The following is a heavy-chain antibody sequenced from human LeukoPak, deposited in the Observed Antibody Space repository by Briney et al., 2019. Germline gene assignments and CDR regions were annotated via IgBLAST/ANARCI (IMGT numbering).Heavy chain of an antibody. D-gene: IGHD4-11*01. J-gene: IGHJ4*02. CDR1: GYTFTNNG. V-gene: IGHV1-18*01. CDR3: ARDQRMTTVTTADY. CDR2: ISAYNGYT. Sequence: GASVKVSCKASGYTFTNNGINWVRQAPGQGLEWMGWISAYNGYTNYAQKLQGRVTITTDTSTSTAYMELRSLRSDDTAIYYCARDQRMTTVTTADYCGQGTLFTVSS.